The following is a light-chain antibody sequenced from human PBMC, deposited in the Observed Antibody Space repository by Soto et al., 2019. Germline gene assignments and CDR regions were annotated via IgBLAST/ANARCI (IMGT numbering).Light chain of an antibody. CDR2: EAT. Sequence: QSALTQPASVSGSPGQSITISCTGTSSDVGSYNLVSWYLQYPGKAPKLIIYEATKRPSGVSNRFSGSKSGNTASLTISGLQAGDEADYYCCSYAYTSTYVFGTGTKVTVL. J-gene: IGLJ1*01. V-gene: IGLV2-23*01. CDR1: SSDVGSYNL. CDR3: CSYAYTSTYV.